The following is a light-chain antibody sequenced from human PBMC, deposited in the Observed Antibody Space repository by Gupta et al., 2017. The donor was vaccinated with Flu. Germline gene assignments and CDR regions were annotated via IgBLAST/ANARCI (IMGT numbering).Light chain of an antibody. Sequence: QSVLTQPPSVSGAPGQRVTISCTGSSSNIGAGYDVHWYQQLPGTAPKLLTYGNSNRPSGVPDRFSGSKPGTSASLAITGLQAEDEADYYCQSYDSSLSGTVVFGGGTKLTVL. V-gene: IGLV1-40*01. CDR2: GNS. CDR1: SSNIGAGYD. CDR3: QSYDSSLSGTVV. J-gene: IGLJ2*01.